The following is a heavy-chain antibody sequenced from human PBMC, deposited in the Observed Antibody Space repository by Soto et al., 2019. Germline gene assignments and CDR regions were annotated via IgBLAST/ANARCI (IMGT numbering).Heavy chain of an antibody. CDR2: ISSRGVTI. V-gene: IGHV3-11*01. CDR3: ARVTASGWLVNGRDYFDH. Sequence: PGGSLRLSCNVSGFTFGNYYMSWIRQAPGKGLESISYISSRGVTIYYADSVKGRFTISRDNAKNSLFLQMDSLRAEDTAVYYCARVTASGWLVNGRDYFDHWGQGTLVTVSS. J-gene: IGHJ4*02. CDR1: GFTFGNYY. D-gene: IGHD6-19*01.